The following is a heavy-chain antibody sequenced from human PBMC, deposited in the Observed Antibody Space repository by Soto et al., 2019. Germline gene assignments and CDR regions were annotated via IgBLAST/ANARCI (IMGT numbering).Heavy chain of an antibody. V-gene: IGHV1-58*02. D-gene: IGHD2-15*01. J-gene: IGHJ4*02. CDR2: IVVGSGNT. CDR1: GFTFSHSA. CDR3: ARDLGGWPDY. Sequence: SVKVSCKASGFTFSHSAMQWVRQARGQSLEWIGWIVVGSGNTNYAQKFQDRVTITWDTSTSTAYMELSSLRSEDTAVYYCARDLGGWPDYWGQGTLVTVSS.